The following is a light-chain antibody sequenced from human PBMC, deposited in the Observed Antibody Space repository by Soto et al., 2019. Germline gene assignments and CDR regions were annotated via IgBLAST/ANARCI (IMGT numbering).Light chain of an antibody. V-gene: IGKV3-20*01. J-gene: IGKJ2*01. CDR1: QSLSSSY. CDR2: GAS. CDR3: QQYGSSPYT. Sequence: EIVLTQSPGTLSLFPGERATLSCRASQSLSSSYLAWYQQKPGQAPRLLIYGASSRATGIPDRFSGSGFGTDFTLTISRLEPEDFAVYYCQQYGSSPYTFGQGTKLEIK.